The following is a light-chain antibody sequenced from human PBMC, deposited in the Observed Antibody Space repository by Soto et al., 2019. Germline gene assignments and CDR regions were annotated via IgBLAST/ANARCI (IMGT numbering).Light chain of an antibody. CDR2: AAS. V-gene: IGKV1-39*01. CDR1: QSISSY. Sequence: DIQMTQSLSSLSASVGDRVTIICRASQSISSYLNWYQHKPGKAPKLLIYAASSLQSGVPSRFSGSGSGTDFTLSITSLQPEDFATYYCQQLNTFPVTFGGATKV. J-gene: IGKJ4*01. CDR3: QQLNTFPVT.